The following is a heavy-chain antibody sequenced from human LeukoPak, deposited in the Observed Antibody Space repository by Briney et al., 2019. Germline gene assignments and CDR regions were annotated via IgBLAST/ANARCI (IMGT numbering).Heavy chain of an antibody. D-gene: IGHD6-13*01. V-gene: IGHV3-20*04. CDR2: INWNGGSK. CDR1: GFTFDDYG. Sequence: GGSLRLPCAASGFTFDDYGMSWVRQAPGKGLEWVSGINWNGGSKGYADSVKGRFTISRDNAKNTLYLQMNSLRAEDTALYYCAKEPDGYSSSWYGSAFDIWGQGTMVTVSS. J-gene: IGHJ3*02. CDR3: AKEPDGYSSSWYGSAFDI.